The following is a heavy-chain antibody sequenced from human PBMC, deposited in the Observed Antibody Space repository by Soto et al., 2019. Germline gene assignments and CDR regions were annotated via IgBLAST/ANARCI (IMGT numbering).Heavy chain of an antibody. D-gene: IGHD2-8*01. Sequence: PSETLSLTCTVSGGSISSYYWSWIRQPPGKGLEWIGYIYYSGSTNYNPSLKSRVTISVDTSRNQFSLKLSSVTAADTAVYYCASRAPYHCGCFEWSQNNWFDPWGQGTLVTVSS. CDR1: GGSISSYY. CDR2: IYYSGST. J-gene: IGHJ5*02. CDR3: ASRAPYHCGCFEWSQNNWFDP. V-gene: IGHV4-59*08.